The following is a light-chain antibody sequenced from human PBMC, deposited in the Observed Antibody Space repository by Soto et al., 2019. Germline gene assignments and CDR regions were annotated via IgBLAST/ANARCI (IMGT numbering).Light chain of an antibody. J-gene: IGLJ1*01. CDR3: SSYAGNSFYV. V-gene: IGLV2-8*01. Sequence: ALTQPPSASGSPGQSVTISCTGTSSDVGAYNYVSWYQQHPGKAPKLMIYQVTKRPSGVPDRFSASKSGNTASLTVSGLQAEDEADYYCSSYAGNSFYVFGTGTKLTVL. CDR2: QVT. CDR1: SSDVGAYNY.